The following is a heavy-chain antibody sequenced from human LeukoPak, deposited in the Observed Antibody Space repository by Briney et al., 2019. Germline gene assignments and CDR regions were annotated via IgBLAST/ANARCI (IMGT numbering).Heavy chain of an antibody. CDR2: IIPIFGIA. CDR1: GGTFSSYA. V-gene: IGHV1-69*04. CDR3: ARERFGEGHHYYYGMDV. D-gene: IGHD3-10*01. J-gene: IGHJ6*04. Sequence: SVKVSCKASGGTFSSYAISWVRQAPGQGLEWMGRIIPIFGIANYAQKFQGRVTITADKSTSTAYMELSSLRSEDTAVYYCARERFGEGHHYYYGMDVWGKGTTVTVSS.